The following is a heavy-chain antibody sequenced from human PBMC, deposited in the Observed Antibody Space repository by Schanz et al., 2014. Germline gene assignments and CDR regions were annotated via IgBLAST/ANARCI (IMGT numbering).Heavy chain of an antibody. CDR3: ARDNYYGSGSCAY. V-gene: IGHV3-7*01. Sequence: EVQLLESGGGLVRPGGSLRLSCAASGFTFSTYAMSWVRQAPGKGLEWVANIKQDGSEKYYVDAVKGRFTISRDNAKNSMYLHMKSLRGEDTAVYYCARDNYYGSGSCAYWGQGTLVTVSS. CDR1: GFTFSTYA. D-gene: IGHD3-10*01. J-gene: IGHJ4*02. CDR2: IKQDGSEK.